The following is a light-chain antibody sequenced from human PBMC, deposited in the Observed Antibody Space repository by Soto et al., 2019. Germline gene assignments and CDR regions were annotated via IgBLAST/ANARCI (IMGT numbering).Light chain of an antibody. CDR2: DVT. CDR1: SSDVGAYNY. CDR3: SSYTTRSTRV. J-gene: IGLJ2*01. V-gene: IGLV2-14*03. Sequence: QSVLTQPASVSGSPGQSITISCTGTSSDVGAYNYVAWYQQHPGKAPKLIIYDVTNRPAGVSNRFSGSKSGNTASLTISGLQAEDEADYHCSSYTTRSTRVFGGGTKLTVL.